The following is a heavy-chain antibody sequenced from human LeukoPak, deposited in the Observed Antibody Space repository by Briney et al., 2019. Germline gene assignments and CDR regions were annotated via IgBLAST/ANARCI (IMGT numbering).Heavy chain of an antibody. J-gene: IGHJ6*03. CDR1: GGSFSGYY. V-gene: IGHV4-34*01. D-gene: IGHD5-18*01. CDR3: ARGRRIQLWSYYYYMDV. Sequence: SETLSLTCAVYGGSFSGYYWSWIRQPPGKGLEWIGEINHSGSTNYSPSLKSRVTTSVDTSKNQFSLKLSSVTAADTAVYYCARGRRIQLWSYYYYMDVWGKGTTVTVSS. CDR2: INHSGST.